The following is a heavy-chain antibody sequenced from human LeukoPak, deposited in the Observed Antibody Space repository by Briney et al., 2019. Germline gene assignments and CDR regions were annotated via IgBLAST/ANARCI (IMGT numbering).Heavy chain of an antibody. Sequence: PGGSLRLSCAASGFTVSSNYMSWVRQAPGKGLEWVSVIYSGGSTYYADSVKGRFTISRDNSKNTLYLQMNSLRAEDTAVYYCARDSYYDSSGPPPIWGQGTMVTVSS. CDR2: IYSGGST. J-gene: IGHJ3*02. V-gene: IGHV3-66*01. D-gene: IGHD3-22*01. CDR1: GFTVSSNY. CDR3: ARDSYYDSSGPPPI.